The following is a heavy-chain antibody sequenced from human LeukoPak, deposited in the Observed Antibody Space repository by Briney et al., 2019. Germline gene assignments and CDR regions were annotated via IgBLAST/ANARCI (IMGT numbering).Heavy chain of an antibody. Sequence: SETLSLTCTVSGGSISSGGYYWSWIRQHPGKGLEWIGYIYYSGSTYCNPSLKSRVTISVDTSKNQFSLKLSSVTAADTAVYYCARVPGYAGPPNFDYWGQGTLVTVSS. J-gene: IGHJ4*02. CDR3: ARVPGYAGPPNFDY. CDR2: IYYSGST. V-gene: IGHV4-31*03. D-gene: IGHD5-12*01. CDR1: GGSISSGGYY.